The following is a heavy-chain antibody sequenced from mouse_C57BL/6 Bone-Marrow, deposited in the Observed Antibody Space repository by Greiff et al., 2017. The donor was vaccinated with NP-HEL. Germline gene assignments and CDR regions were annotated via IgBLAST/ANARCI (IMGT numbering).Heavy chain of an antibody. CDR3: TRDRDYSNSH. Sequence: EVKLVESGEGLVKPGGSLKLSCAASGFTFSSYAMSWVRQTPEKRLEWVAYISSGGDSIYYAYTVQGRFTISRDNARNPLYLQMSSLKSEDTAMDYCTRDRDYSNSHWGQGTLVTVSA. CDR2: ISSGGDSI. V-gene: IGHV5-9-1*02. J-gene: IGHJ3*01. D-gene: IGHD2-5*01. CDR1: GFTFSSYA.